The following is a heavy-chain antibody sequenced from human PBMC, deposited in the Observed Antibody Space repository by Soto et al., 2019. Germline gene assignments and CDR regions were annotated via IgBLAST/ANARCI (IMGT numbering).Heavy chain of an antibody. V-gene: IGHV3-30*03. CDR1: GFTFSSYG. CDR3: ARAPPRIAVAASAEYFQH. J-gene: IGHJ1*01. D-gene: IGHD6-19*01. Sequence: GGSLRLSCAASGFTFSSYGMHWVRQAPGKGLEWVAVISYDGSNKYYADSVKGRFTISRDNSKNTLYLQMNSLRAEDTAVYYCARAPPRIAVAASAEYFQHWGQGTLVTVSS. CDR2: ISYDGSNK.